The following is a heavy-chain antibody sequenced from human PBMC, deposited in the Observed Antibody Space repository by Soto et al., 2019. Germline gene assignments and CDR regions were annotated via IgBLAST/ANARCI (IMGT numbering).Heavy chain of an antibody. Sequence: GGSLRLSCAASGFTFSSYDMHWVRQATGKGLEWVSAIGTAGDTYYPGSVKGRFTISRENAKNSLYLQMNSLRAGDTAVYYCARGVTPIPWFDYWGQGTLVTVSS. V-gene: IGHV3-13*01. CDR1: GFTFSSYD. D-gene: IGHD2-21*02. CDR3: ARGVTPIPWFDY. CDR2: IGTAGDT. J-gene: IGHJ4*02.